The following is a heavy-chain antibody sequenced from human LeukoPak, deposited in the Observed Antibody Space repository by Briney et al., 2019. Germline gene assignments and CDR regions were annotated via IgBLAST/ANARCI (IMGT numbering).Heavy chain of an antibody. Sequence: ASVTVSCKASGYTFTSYGISWVRQAPGQGLEWMGWISAYNGNTNYAQKLQGRVTMTTDTSTSTAYMELRSLRSDDTAVYYCASIRRDAYYGMDVWGQGTTVTVSS. J-gene: IGHJ6*02. CDR1: GYTFTSYG. CDR2: ISAYNGNT. V-gene: IGHV1-18*01. CDR3: ASIRRDAYYGMDV. D-gene: IGHD5-24*01.